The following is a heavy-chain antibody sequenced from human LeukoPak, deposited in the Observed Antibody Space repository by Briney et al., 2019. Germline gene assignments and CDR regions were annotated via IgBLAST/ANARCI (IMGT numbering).Heavy chain of an antibody. Sequence: GGSLRLSCAASGNYWMHWARQVPGKGLVWVSHINSDGSWTSYADSVKGRFTISKDNAKNTVYLQMNSLRAEDTAVYYCVSFYETYWGRGTLVTVSS. CDR2: INSDGSWT. CDR3: VSFYETY. D-gene: IGHD2/OR15-2a*01. J-gene: IGHJ4*02. V-gene: IGHV3-74*01. CDR1: GNYW.